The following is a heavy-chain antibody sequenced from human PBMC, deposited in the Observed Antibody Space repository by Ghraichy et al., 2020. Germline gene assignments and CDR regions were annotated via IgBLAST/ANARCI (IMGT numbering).Heavy chain of an antibody. D-gene: IGHD5-24*01. Sequence: ASVKVFCKASGYSFTNHGISWVRQAPGQGLEWVGWISAYNGNTNYAQKLQGRVTMTTDTSTNTAYMELRSLRSDDTAVYYCARVSSVEPLDYWGQGTLVTVSS. J-gene: IGHJ4*02. V-gene: IGHV1-18*04. CDR1: GYSFTNHG. CDR3: ARVSSVEPLDY. CDR2: ISAYNGNT.